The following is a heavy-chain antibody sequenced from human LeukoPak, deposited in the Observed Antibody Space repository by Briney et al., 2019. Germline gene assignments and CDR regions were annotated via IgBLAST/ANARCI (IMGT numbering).Heavy chain of an antibody. CDR1: GFTFSSYG. CDR3: AREIGYKDADYPQH. CDR2: IWYDGSNK. J-gene: IGHJ1*01. V-gene: IGHV3-33*01. Sequence: GGSLRLSCAASGFTFSSYGMHWVRQAPGKGLEWVAVIWYDGSNKYYGDSVKGRFTISRDNSKKTLYLQMNSLRVEDTAVYYCAREIGYKDADYPQHWGQGTLSPS. D-gene: IGHD5-24*01.